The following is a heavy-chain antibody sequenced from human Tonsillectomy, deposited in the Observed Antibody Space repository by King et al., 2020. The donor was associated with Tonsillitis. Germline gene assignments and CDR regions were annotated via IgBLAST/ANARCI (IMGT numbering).Heavy chain of an antibody. CDR3: TKLGSSSWYSHY. CDR1: GGSISSYY. CDR2: IYYSGST. Sequence: VQLQESGPGLVKPSETLSLTCTVSGGSISSYYWSWIRQPPGKGLEWIGYIYYSGSTNYNPSLKSRVTISVDTSKNQFSLKLSSVTPADTAVYYCTKLGSSSWYSHYWGQGTLVTVSS. J-gene: IGHJ4*02. V-gene: IGHV4-59*08. D-gene: IGHD6-13*01.